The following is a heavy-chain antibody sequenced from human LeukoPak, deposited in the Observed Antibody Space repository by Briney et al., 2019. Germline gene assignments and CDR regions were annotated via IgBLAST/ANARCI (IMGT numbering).Heavy chain of an antibody. CDR1: RFTFSTYE. CDR3: ARIGRGYSGYTIDY. V-gene: IGHV3-48*03. CDR2: INTSGNTK. J-gene: IGHJ4*02. D-gene: IGHD5-12*01. Sequence: GGSLRLSCEASRFTFSTYEMNWVRQAPGKGLEWISYINTSGNTKYYVDSVKGRFTISRDNAMNSLYLQMNSLRAEDTAVYYCARIGRGYSGYTIDYWGQRTLVTVSS.